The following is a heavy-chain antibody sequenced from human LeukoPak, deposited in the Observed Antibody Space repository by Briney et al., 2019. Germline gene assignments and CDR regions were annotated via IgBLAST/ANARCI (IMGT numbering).Heavy chain of an antibody. Sequence: PGGSLRLSCAASGFTVSTNYMGRVRQAPGKGLEWIGSIYYSGSTYYNPSLKSRVTISVDTSKNQFSLKLSSVTAANTAVYYCARHSHALFDYWGQGTLVTASS. CDR2: IYYSGST. CDR3: ARHSHALFDY. V-gene: IGHV4-39*01. J-gene: IGHJ4*02. CDR1: GFTVSTNY.